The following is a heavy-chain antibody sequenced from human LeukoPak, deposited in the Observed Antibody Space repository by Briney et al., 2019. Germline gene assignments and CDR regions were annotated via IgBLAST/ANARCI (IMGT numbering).Heavy chain of an antibody. J-gene: IGHJ4*02. D-gene: IGHD1-26*01. CDR2: ISYDGSNK. CDR3: ARDLQGRSPGY. Sequence: GGSLRLSCAASGFTFSSYAMHWVRQAPGKGLEWVAVISYDGSNKYYADSVKGRFTISRDNSKNTLYLQMNSLRAEDTAVYYCARDLQGRSPGYWGQGTLVTVSS. CDR1: GFTFSSYA. V-gene: IGHV3-30-3*01.